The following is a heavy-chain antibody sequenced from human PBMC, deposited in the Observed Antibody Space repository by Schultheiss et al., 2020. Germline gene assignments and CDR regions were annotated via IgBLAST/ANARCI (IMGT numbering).Heavy chain of an antibody. CDR2: ISSSSSTI. CDR3: ARGRGGYNSIDGFDI. Sequence: GESLKISCAASGFTFSSYSMNWVRQAPGKGLEWVSYISSSSSTIYYADSVKGRFTISRDNAKNSLYLQMNSLRDEDTAVYYCARGRGGYNSIDGFDIWGQGTMVTVSS. CDR1: GFTFSSYS. V-gene: IGHV3-48*02. D-gene: IGHD5-24*01. J-gene: IGHJ3*02.